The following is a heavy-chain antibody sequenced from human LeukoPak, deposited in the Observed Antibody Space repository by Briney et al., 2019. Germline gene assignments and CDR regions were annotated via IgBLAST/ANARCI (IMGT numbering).Heavy chain of an antibody. J-gene: IGHJ4*02. CDR1: GFISDHA. CDR3: TTAQIWYIVVVPAAIPYFDY. CDR2: ISGSGGST. D-gene: IGHD2-2*01. Sequence: GGSLRLSCTASGFISDHAMHWVRQAPGKGLEWVSAISGSGGSTYYADSVKGRFTISRDNSKNTLYLQMNSLKTEDTAVYYCTTAQIWYIVVVPAAIPYFDYWGQGTLVTVSS. V-gene: IGHV3-23*01.